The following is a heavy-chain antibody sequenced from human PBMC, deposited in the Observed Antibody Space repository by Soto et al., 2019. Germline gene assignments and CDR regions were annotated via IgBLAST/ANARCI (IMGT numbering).Heavy chain of an antibody. V-gene: IGHV1-3*01. D-gene: IGHD2-21*02. J-gene: IGHJ4*02. CDR3: ARSIVVVTAADY. CDR2: INAGNGNT. Sequence: QGQLVQSGAEVKKPGASVKVSCKASGYTFTSYAMHWVRQAPGQRLEWMGWINAGNGNTKYSQKCQGRVTITRDTSASTAYMELSSLRSEDTAVYYCARSIVVVTAADYWGQGTLVTVSS. CDR1: GYTFTSYA.